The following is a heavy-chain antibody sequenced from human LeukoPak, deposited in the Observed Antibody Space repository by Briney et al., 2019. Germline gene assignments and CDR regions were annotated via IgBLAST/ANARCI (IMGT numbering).Heavy chain of an antibody. V-gene: IGHV3-23*01. J-gene: IGHJ4*02. CDR3: AKDADSWSQGYFDY. D-gene: IGHD1-26*01. CDR2: ITDSGGTT. Sequence: GGSLRLSCAASGFTFSTYAMSWVRQAPGRGLEWVSAITDSGGTTYYADSVRGRFTFSRDNSKNTLYLQMYSLRAEDTAVYYCAKDADSWSQGYFDYWGQGTLVTVSS. CDR1: GFTFSTYA.